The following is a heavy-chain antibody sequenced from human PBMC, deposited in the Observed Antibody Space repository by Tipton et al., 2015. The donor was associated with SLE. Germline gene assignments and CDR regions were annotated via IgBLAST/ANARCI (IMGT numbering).Heavy chain of an antibody. Sequence: SLRLSCAASGFTYSGYAMHWVRQAPGKGLEWVAFIRADGSNKDYADSVKGRFTISRDNSKNTLYLQMNRLRVEDTAIYYCARDRSPGGSFYFDYWGQGTRVTVSS. D-gene: IGHD1-26*01. CDR1: GFTYSGYA. J-gene: IGHJ4*02. CDR2: IRADGSNK. V-gene: IGHV3-30*02. CDR3: ARDRSPGGSFYFDY.